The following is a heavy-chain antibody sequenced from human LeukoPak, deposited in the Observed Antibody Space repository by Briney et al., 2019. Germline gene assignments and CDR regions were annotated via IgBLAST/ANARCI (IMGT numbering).Heavy chain of an antibody. V-gene: IGHV1-2*06. J-gene: IGHJ2*01. D-gene: IGHD3-16*01. CDR3: ATLKGGPKNWYFDL. Sequence: ASVKVSCKASGYTFTGYYMHWVRQAPGQGLEWMGRINPNSGGTNYAQKFQGRVTMARGTSISTAYMELSRLRSDDTAVYYCATLKGGPKNWYFDLWGRGTLVTVSS. CDR1: GYTFTGYY. CDR2: INPNSGGT.